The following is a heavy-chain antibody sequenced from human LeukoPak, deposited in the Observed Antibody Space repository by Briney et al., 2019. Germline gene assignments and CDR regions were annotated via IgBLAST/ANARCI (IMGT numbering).Heavy chain of an antibody. V-gene: IGHV3-23*01. CDR3: AKGHSAHGTGFGC. Sequence: QPGGSLRLSCAASGLTFYSYGMSWVRQAPGKGLEWVSGISGSGDTTYYADSVKGRFTIPRDNSKNTLFLQMNSLRVEDTAVYYCAKGHSAHGTGFGCWGQGTLVAVSS. CDR1: GLTFYSYG. D-gene: IGHD1-14*01. J-gene: IGHJ4*02. CDR2: ISGSGDTT.